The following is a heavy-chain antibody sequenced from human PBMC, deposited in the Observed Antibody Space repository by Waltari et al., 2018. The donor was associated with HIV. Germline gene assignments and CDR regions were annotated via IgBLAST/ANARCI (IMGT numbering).Heavy chain of an antibody. CDR2: IRIKSFGETT. J-gene: IGHJ4*02. V-gene: IGHV3-49*05. Sequence: EVRLVEAGGGLVMPGRTLRLSCTGSGFTFGTYAASWSRQNPGKRLEWLGFIRIKSFGETTEYDASVKGRFTISRDDSKNIAYLHLNSLKTEDTAVYFCTRLKFGSRMSEFWGQGTLVSVSS. D-gene: IGHD3-10*01. CDR1: GFTFGTYA. CDR3: TRLKFGSRMSEF.